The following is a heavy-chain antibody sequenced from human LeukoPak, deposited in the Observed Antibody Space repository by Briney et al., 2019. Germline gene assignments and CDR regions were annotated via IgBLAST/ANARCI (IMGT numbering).Heavy chain of an antibody. CDR2: IRYDGSNK. V-gene: IGHV3-30*02. Sequence: PGGSLRLSCAASGFTFSSYGMHWVRQAPGKGLEWVAFIRYDGSNKYYADSVKGRFTISRDNSKNTLYLQMNSLRAEDTAVYYCARRAVSGSYYFDCWGQGTLVTVSS. CDR3: ARRAVSGSYYFDC. J-gene: IGHJ4*02. D-gene: IGHD1-26*01. CDR1: GFTFSSYG.